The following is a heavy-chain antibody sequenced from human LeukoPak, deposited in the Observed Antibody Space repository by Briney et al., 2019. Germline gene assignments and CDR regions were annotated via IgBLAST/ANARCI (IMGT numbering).Heavy chain of an antibody. J-gene: IGHJ3*02. Sequence: GGSLRLSCAASGFTFGSYDMHWVRPATGKGLEWVSAIGTAGDTYYSGSVKGRFIISRENAKSSLYLQMNSLRVGDTALYYCTRGGRDGFDIWGQGTMVTVSS. D-gene: IGHD2-15*01. CDR3: TRGGRDGFDI. CDR1: GFTFGSYD. V-gene: IGHV3-13*01. CDR2: IGTAGDT.